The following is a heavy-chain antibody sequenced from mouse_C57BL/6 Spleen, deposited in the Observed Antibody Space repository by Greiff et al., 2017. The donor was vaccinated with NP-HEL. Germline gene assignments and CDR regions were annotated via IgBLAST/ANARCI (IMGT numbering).Heavy chain of an antibody. D-gene: IGHD2-1*01. CDR3: ARNEVTYFDY. CDR1: GFSLTSYG. Sequence: VKLKESGPGLVQPSQSLSITCTVSGFSLTSYGVHWVRQSPGKGLEWLGVIWSGGSTDYNAAFISRLSISKDNSKSQVFFKMNSLQADDTAIYYCARNEVTYFDYWGQGTTLTVSS. CDR2: IWSGGST. J-gene: IGHJ2*01. V-gene: IGHV2-2*01.